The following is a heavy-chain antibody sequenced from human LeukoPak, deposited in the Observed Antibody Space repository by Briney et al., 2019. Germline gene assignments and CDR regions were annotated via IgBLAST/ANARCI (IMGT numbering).Heavy chain of an antibody. CDR1: SYTFTTYT. CDR3: ARVGGDY. V-gene: IGHV1-18*01. Sequence: ASVKVSCKASSYTFTTYTITWVRHAPGEGLEWMGWVNPNNGNTDYAQKLQGRVTMTTDTSTSTAYMELRSLRSDDTAVYYCARVGGDYWGQGTLVTVSS. J-gene: IGHJ4*02. CDR2: VNPNNGNT.